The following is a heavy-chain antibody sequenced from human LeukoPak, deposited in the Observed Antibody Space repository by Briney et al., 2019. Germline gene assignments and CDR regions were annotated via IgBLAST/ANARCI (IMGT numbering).Heavy chain of an antibody. CDR3: ARPYYYDSSGYLY. J-gene: IGHJ4*02. Sequence: GGSLRLSCAASGFTFSSSWMTWVRQAPGKGLEWVASINADGGEIHYVDSVKGRFTISRDNAKNSLYLQMNSLRAEDTAVYYCARPYYYDSSGYLYWGQGTLVTVSS. CDR1: GFTFSSSW. V-gene: IGHV3-7*01. CDR2: INADGGEI. D-gene: IGHD3-22*01.